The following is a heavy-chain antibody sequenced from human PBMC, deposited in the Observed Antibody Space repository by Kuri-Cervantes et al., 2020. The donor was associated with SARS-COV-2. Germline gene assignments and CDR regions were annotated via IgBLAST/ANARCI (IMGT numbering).Heavy chain of an antibody. CDR2: ISYDGSNK. J-gene: IGHJ4*02. D-gene: IGHD3-10*01. CDR3: ARDLGPSGFDY. Sequence: GGSLRLSCAASGFTFSSYGMHWVRQAPGKGLEWVAVISYDGSNKYYADSVKGRFTISRDNSKNTLYLQMNSLRAEDTAVYYCARDLGPSGFDYWGQGTLVTVSS. CDR1: GFTFSSYG. V-gene: IGHV3-30*03.